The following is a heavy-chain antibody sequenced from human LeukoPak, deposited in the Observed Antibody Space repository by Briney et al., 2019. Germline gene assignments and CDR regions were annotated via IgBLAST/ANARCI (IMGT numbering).Heavy chain of an antibody. CDR2: IYHSGST. Sequence: SETLSLTCVVSGGSISSGGYSWSWIRQPAGKGLEWIGYIYHSGSTYYNPSLKSRVTISVDRSKNQFSLKLSSVTAADTAVYYCASQKYDFWSGYYGFDYWGQGTLVTVSS. CDR1: GGSISSGGYS. D-gene: IGHD3-3*01. V-gene: IGHV4-30-2*01. CDR3: ASQKYDFWSGYYGFDY. J-gene: IGHJ4*02.